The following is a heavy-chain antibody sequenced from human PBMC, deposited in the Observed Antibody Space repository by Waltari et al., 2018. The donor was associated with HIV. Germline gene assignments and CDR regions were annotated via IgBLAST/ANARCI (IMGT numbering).Heavy chain of an antibody. CDR2: NYYTGRA. CDR3: ARHALRVGAAYWNFDL. Sequence: QLQLQESGPGLVKPSETLSLTCTVSGGSVSSSSYFWGWIRQPPGKGLEWIGRNYYTGRAYYNPSHKSRVTISVDTSKNQFSLKVTSVTAADTAVYYCARHALRVGAAYWNFDLWGRGTLVTVSS. V-gene: IGHV4-39*01. J-gene: IGHJ2*01. D-gene: IGHD1-26*01. CDR1: GGSVSSSSYF.